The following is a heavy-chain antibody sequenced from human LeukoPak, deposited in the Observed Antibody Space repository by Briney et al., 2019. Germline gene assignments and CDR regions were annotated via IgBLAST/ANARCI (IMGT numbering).Heavy chain of an antibody. CDR3: ARVEGLTGIYYYYYMDV. CDR2: IYNSGST. J-gene: IGHJ6*03. V-gene: IGHV4-59*01. Sequence: PSETLSLTCTVSDGSISSYYWSWIRQPPGKGLEWIGYIYNSGSTNYNPSLKSRVTISVDTSKNQFSLRLSSVTAADTAVYYCARVEGLTGIYYYYYMDVWGKGTTVTVSS. CDR1: DGSISSYY. D-gene: IGHD7-27*01.